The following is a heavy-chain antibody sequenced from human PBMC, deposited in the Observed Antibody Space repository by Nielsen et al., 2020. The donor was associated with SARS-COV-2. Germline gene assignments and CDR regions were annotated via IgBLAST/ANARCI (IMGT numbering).Heavy chain of an antibody. CDR3: ARGEPMPSGSY. CDR2: FDPEDGET. CDR1: GYTLTELS. V-gene: IGHV1-24*01. Sequence: ASVKVSCKVSGYTLTELSMHWVRQAPGKGLEWMGGFDPEDGETIYAQKFQGRVTMTRNTSISTAYMELSSLRSEDTAVYYCARGEPMPSGSYWGQGTLVTVSS. D-gene: IGHD3-10*01. J-gene: IGHJ4*02.